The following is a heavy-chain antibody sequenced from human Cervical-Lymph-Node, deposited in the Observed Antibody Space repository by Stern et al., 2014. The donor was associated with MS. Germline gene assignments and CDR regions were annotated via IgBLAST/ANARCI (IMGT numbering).Heavy chain of an antibody. CDR1: GFTFSSYA. CDR3: ASSDFWSGYVAPFDP. V-gene: IGHV3-23*04. CDR2: ISGSGGST. J-gene: IGHJ5*02. Sequence: EVHLVESGGGLVQPGGSLRLSCAASGFTFSSYAMSWVRQAPGKGLEWVSAISGSGGSTYYADSVKGRFTISRDNSKNTLYLQMNSLRAEDTAVYYCASSDFWSGYVAPFDPWGQGTLVTVSS. D-gene: IGHD3-3*01.